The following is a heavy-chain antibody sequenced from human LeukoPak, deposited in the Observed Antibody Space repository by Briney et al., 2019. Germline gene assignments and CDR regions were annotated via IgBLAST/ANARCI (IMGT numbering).Heavy chain of an antibody. V-gene: IGHV3-33*08. D-gene: IGHD3-22*01. Sequence: GGSLRLSCAASGFTFTTYGLHWVRQAPGKGLEWVAVIWYDGSNKYYADSVKGRFTISRDNSKNTLYLQMNSLRAEDTAVYYCARAPDYYDSSGYYEVWGQGTLVTVSS. CDR1: GFTFTTYG. CDR2: IWYDGSNK. CDR3: ARAPDYYDSSGYYEV. J-gene: IGHJ4*02.